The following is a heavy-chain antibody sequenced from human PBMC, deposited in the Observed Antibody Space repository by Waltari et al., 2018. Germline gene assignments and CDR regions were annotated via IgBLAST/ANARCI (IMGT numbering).Heavy chain of an antibody. CDR2: VNSDGNSP. D-gene: IGHD7-27*01. J-gene: IGHJ4*02. Sequence: EVLLLESGGGLVQPGGSLRLSCAASGFTFINYWMHLVRQVPEKGLMWVSHVNSDGNSPSYADSVKGRFTISRDNAKNTVYLQMNSLRAEDTAVYYCARDTPGDGIDYWGQGTLVTVSS. CDR1: GFTFINYW. CDR3: ARDTPGDGIDY. V-gene: IGHV3-74*01.